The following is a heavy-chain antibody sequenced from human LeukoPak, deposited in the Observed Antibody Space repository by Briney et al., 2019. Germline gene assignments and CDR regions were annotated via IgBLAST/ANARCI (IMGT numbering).Heavy chain of an antibody. Sequence: ASVKVSCKASGDTFSGYYIHWVRQAPGQGLEWVGWINPKSGGTNYAQKFLGRVTMTRDTSISTAYMELRSLRSDDTAVYYCARVAGDYGGNSGYYMDVWGKGTTVTISS. CDR3: ARVAGDYGGNSGYYMDV. CDR1: GDTFSGYY. V-gene: IGHV1-2*02. D-gene: IGHD4-23*01. CDR2: INPKSGGT. J-gene: IGHJ6*03.